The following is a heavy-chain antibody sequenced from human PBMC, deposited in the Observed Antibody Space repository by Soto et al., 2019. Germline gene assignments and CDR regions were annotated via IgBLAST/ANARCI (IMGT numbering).Heavy chain of an antibody. CDR2: MLYNEKNK. CDR3: ATDGVEYVVSGLYYFDH. J-gene: IGHJ4*02. D-gene: IGHD2-8*02. Sequence: QVQLVESGGGVVQPGTSLRLSCSASGFTLNNYAMHWVRQVPGKGLEWLAFMLYNEKNKYYGDSVRGRFTISRDDSKNTLYLHMNSLRSEDTAVYYCATDGVEYVVSGLYYFDHWGQGTLVTVSS. CDR1: GFTLNNYA. V-gene: IGHV3-30*04.